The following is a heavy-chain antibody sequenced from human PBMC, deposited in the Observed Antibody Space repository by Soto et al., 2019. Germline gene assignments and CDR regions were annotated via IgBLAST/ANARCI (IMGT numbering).Heavy chain of an antibody. J-gene: IGHJ3*02. Sequence: QVQLVESGGGVVQPGRSLRLSCAASGFTFSSYGMHWVRQAPGKGLEWVAVISYDGSNKYYADSVKGRFTISRDNSKNTLYLQMNSLRAEDTAVYYCAKLEVVGDDFDIWGQGTMVTVSS. CDR3: AKLEVVGDDFDI. V-gene: IGHV3-30*18. CDR2: ISYDGSNK. D-gene: IGHD3-22*01. CDR1: GFTFSSYG.